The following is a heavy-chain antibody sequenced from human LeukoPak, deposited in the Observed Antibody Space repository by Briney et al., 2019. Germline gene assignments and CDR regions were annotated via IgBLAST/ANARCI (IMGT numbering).Heavy chain of an antibody. J-gene: IGHJ5*02. D-gene: IGHD3-9*01. CDR3: ARDKDILTGYPTGDWFDP. V-gene: IGHV1-18*04. CDR2: ISAYNGNT. CDR1: GYTFTSYG. Sequence: ASVKVSCKASGYTFTSYGISWVRQAPGQGLEWMGWISAYNGNTNYAQKLQGRVTMTTDTSTSTAYMELRGLRSDDTAVYYCARDKDILTGYPTGDWFDPWGQGTLVTVSS.